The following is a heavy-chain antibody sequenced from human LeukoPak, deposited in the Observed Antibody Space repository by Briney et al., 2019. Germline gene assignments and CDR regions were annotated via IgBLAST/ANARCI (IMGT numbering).Heavy chain of an antibody. V-gene: IGHV4-38-2*02. CDR1: GYSTSSNYY. J-gene: IGHJ3*02. Sequence: PSETLSLTCTVSGYSTSSNYYWGWIRQPPGKGLEWIGNIYHSGTTKYNPSLKSRVTIILDTSRNQFSLKLSSVTAADTAVYYCARRPETDAFDIWGQGTLVTVSS. D-gene: IGHD1-14*01. CDR2: IYHSGTT. CDR3: ARRPETDAFDI.